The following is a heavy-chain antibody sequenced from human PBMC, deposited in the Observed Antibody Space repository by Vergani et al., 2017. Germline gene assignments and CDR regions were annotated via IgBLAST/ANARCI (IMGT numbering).Heavy chain of an antibody. CDR2: IYYSGST. Sequence: QVQLQESGPGLVQPSETLSLTCTVSGGSISSYYRSWIRQPPGKGLEWIGYIYYSGSTHYNPSLKSRVTISVDTSKNHFSLKLSSVTAADTAVYYCAREVVTMVRGVIVYWFDPWGQGTLVTVSS. J-gene: IGHJ5*02. CDR1: GGSISSYY. V-gene: IGHV4-59*01. CDR3: AREVVTMVRGVIVYWFDP. D-gene: IGHD3-10*01.